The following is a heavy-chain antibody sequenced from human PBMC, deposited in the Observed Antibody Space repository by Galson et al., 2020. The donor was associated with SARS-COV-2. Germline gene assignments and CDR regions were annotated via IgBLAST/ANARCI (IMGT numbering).Heavy chain of an antibody. D-gene: IGHD6-6*01. CDR1: GFTFDDYT. Sequence: GGSLRLSCAASGFTFDDYTMHWVRQAPGKGLEWVSLISWDGGSTYYADSVKGRFTISRDNSKNSLYLQMNSLRAEDTAVYYCARDLRALVPGYYFDYWGQGTLVTVSS. J-gene: IGHJ4*02. V-gene: IGHV3-43*01. CDR3: ARDLRALVPGYYFDY. CDR2: ISWDGGST.